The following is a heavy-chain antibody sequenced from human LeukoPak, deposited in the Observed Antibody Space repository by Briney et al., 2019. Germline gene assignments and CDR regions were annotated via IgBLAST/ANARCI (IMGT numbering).Heavy chain of an antibody. J-gene: IGHJ4*02. CDR2: IIPIFGTA. CDR1: GYTFSGYY. D-gene: IGHD5-12*01. V-gene: IGHV1-8*02. CDR3: ARAPYSGYGI. Sequence: ASVKVSCKASGYTFSGYYMHWVRQAPGQGLEWMGGIIPIFGTANYAQKFQGRVTMTRNTSISTAYMELSSLKSEDTAVYYCARAPYSGYGIWGQGTLVTVSS.